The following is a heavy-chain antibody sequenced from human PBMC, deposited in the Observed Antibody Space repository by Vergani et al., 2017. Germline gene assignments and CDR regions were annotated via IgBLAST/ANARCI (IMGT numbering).Heavy chain of an antibody. V-gene: IGHV3-30*18. J-gene: IGHJ5*02. Sequence: QVQLVESGGGVVQPGRSLRLSCAASGFTFSSYGMHWVRQAPGKGLEWVAVISYDGSNKYYADSVKGRFTISRDNSKNTLYLQMNSLRAEDTAVYYCAKDSLAAAAPNWFVPWGQGTLVTVSS. CDR3: AKDSLAAAAPNWFVP. CDR1: GFTFSSYG. CDR2: ISYDGSNK. D-gene: IGHD6-13*01.